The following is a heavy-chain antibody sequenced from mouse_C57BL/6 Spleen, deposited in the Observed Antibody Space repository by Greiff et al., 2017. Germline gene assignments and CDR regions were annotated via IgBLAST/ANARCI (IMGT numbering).Heavy chain of an antibody. CDR3: VRRYYGSNLYCYFDV. Sequence: EVQLQQSVAELVRPGASVKLSCTASGFNFKNSYMHWVKQRPEQGLEWIGRIDPANGNTKYAAKFQGKATITADTSSNTAYLQLSSLTSEDTAISYCVRRYYGSNLYCYFDVWGTRTTVTVSS. D-gene: IGHD1-1*01. J-gene: IGHJ1*03. V-gene: IGHV14-3*01. CDR1: GFNFKNSY. CDR2: IDPANGNT.